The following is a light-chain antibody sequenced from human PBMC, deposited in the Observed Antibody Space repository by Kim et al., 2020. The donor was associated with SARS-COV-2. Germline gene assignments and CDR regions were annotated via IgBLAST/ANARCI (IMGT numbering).Light chain of an antibody. CDR2: RDD. J-gene: IGLJ2*01. CDR3: TSWDTSLSAWL. Sequence: RHTATVTCIGSSNNVGDQGAAWLRQPQGHPPKHLFYRDDRRASGTSERFSASRSGNTASLTIIGLQPEDEADYYCTSWDTSLSAWLFGGGTQLTVL. CDR1: SNNVGDQG. V-gene: IGLV10-54*04.